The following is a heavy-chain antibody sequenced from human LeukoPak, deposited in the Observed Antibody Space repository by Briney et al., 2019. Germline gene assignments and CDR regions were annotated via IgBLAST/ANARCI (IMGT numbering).Heavy chain of an antibody. D-gene: IGHD3-10*01. CDR2: ISSSSSTL. CDR3: ARDPFRRITMVRDAFDI. Sequence: GGSLRLSCAASGFTFSSYSMNWVRQAPGKGLEWVSYISSSSSTLYYADSVKGRFTISRDNAKNSLYLQMNSLRAEDTAVYYCARDPFRRITMVRDAFDILGQGTMVTVSS. CDR1: GFTFSSYS. V-gene: IGHV3-48*01. J-gene: IGHJ3*02.